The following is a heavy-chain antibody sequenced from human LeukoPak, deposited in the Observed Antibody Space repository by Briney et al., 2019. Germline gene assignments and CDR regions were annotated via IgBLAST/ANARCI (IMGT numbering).Heavy chain of an antibody. CDR3: VREDTPATANY. D-gene: IGHD2-21*02. CDR1: GFNFANHA. V-gene: IGHV3-23*01. J-gene: IGHJ4*02. CDR2: ISGGGDIT. Sequence: GGSLRLSGAASGFNFANHAMSWVRQTPGKGREWVSAISGGGDITYYADSVTGRFTISRDNSKDTLFLQMHSLRPGDTAVYYCVREDTPATANYWGQGTLVTISS.